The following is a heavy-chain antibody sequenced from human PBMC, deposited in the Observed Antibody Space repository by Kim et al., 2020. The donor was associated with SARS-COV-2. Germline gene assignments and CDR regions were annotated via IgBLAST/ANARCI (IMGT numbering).Heavy chain of an antibody. CDR3: TRDQDYYGSGIPGYYYYGMDV. V-gene: IGHV3-49*03. CDR1: GFTFGDYA. J-gene: IGHJ6*02. D-gene: IGHD3-10*01. Sequence: GGSLRLSCTASGFTFGDYAMSWFRQAPGKGLEWVGFIRSKAYGGTTEYAASVKGRFTISRDDSKSIAYLQMNSLKTEDTAVYYCTRDQDYYGSGIPGYYYYGMDVWGQGTTVTVSS. CDR2: IRSKAYGGTT.